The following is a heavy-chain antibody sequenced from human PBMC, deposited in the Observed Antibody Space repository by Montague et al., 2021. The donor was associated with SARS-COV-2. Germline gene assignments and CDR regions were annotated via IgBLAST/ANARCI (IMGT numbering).Heavy chain of an antibody. J-gene: IGHJ3*02. Sequence: SETLSLTCTVSGVSISTYYWSWIRQPPGKGLEWIGYINYSGSTNYNPSLTSRVTISVDTSKNQFSLKLSSVTAADTAVYYCARHGPIVVVTAIHDTFDIWGQGTMVTVSS. CDR1: GVSISTYY. D-gene: IGHD2-21*02. CDR3: ARHGPIVVVTAIHDTFDI. V-gene: IGHV4-59*08. CDR2: INYSGST.